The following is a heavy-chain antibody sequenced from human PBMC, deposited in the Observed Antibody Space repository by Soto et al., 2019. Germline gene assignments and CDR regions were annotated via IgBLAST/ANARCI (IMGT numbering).Heavy chain of an antibody. V-gene: IGHV3-23*01. CDR3: AKLTAA. J-gene: IGHJ4*02. Sequence: WSLRLSCAASGFTFSAYVMGWVRQAPGKGLEWVSSITSSGGGTYYADSVKGRFTVSRDNSKNTVYLQMNSLREEDTAVYYCAKLTAAWGQGTMVTVSS. CDR2: ITSSGGGT. CDR1: GFTFSAYV. D-gene: IGHD6-13*01.